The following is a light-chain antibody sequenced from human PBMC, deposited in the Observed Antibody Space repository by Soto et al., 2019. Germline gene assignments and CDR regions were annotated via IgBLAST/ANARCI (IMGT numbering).Light chain of an antibody. Sequence: EIVLTQSPGTLSLSPGERATLSCRASQSVSSSYLAWYQQKPGQAPRLLIYGASSRATGTPDRFSGSGSGTDFILTISSLEPEDFAVYYCQHYGDSPVTFGQGTKV. CDR1: QSVSSSY. CDR3: QHYGDSPVT. V-gene: IGKV3-20*01. J-gene: IGKJ1*01. CDR2: GAS.